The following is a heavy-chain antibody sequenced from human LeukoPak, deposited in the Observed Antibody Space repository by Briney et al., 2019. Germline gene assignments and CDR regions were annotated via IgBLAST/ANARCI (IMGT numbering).Heavy chain of an antibody. CDR3: AREILGGFNPGAY. V-gene: IGHV4-4*02. J-gene: IGHJ4*02. Sequence: SETLSLTCTVSLDSTTSNFWSWVRQPPGKGLEWIGEIHRSESPNYNPSLQSRVTISIDRSRNQIVLELSSVTAADTAVYYCAREILGGFNPGAYWGQGTLVTVSS. CDR2: IHRSESP. CDR1: LDSTTSNF. D-gene: IGHD1-14*01.